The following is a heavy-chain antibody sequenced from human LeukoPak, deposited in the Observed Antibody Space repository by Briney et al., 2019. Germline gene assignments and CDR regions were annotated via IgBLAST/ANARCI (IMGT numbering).Heavy chain of an antibody. Sequence: ASVTVSCKASGYSFTIYGISWVRQAPGQGLEWMGWISAYNGNTNYAQKFQGRVTMTTDTSTTTAYMELRSLSSDDTAVYYCARGYSNPRQSMDVWGQGTTVTVSS. CDR2: ISAYNGNT. J-gene: IGHJ6*02. CDR3: ARGYSNPRQSMDV. V-gene: IGHV1-18*01. D-gene: IGHD4-11*01. CDR1: GYSFTIYG.